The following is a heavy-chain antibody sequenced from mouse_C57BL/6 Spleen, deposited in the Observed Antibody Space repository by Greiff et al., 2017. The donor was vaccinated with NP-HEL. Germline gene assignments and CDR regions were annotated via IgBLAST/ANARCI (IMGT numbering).Heavy chain of an antibody. CDR1: GFSLTSYG. CDR2: IWSGGST. CDR3: AKGGSYPMDY. J-gene: IGHJ4*01. D-gene: IGHD1-1*01. Sequence: VHLVESGPGLVQPSQSLSITCTVSGFSLTSYGVHWVRQPPGKGLEWLGVIWSGGSTDYNAAFISRLSISKDNSKSQVFFKMNSLQADDTAIYYCAKGGSYPMDYWGQGTSVTVSS. V-gene: IGHV2-4*01.